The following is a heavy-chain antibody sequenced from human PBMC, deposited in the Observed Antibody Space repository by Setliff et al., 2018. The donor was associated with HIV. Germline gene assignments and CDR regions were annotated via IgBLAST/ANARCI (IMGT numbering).Heavy chain of an antibody. CDR1: GGTFSSYA. CDR2: ISAYNGNT. CDR3: ARDRGSRGFDY. V-gene: IGHV1-18*01. D-gene: IGHD1-26*01. Sequence: ASVKVSCKASGGTFSSYAISWVRQAPGQGLEWMGWISAYNGNTNYAQKLQGRVTMTTDTSTSTAYMELRSLRSDDTAVYYCARDRGSRGFDYWGQGTLVTVSS. J-gene: IGHJ4*02.